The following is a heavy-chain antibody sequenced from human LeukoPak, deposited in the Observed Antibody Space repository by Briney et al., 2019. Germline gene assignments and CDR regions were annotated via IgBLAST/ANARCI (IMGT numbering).Heavy chain of an antibody. Sequence: QSSETLSLTCTVSGDSISSGDYYWSWIRQPPGKGLEWIGEINHSGSTNYNPSLKSRVTISVDTSKNQFSLKLSSVTAADTAVYYCARGAFIAAAGYYYFDYWGQGTLVTVSS. V-gene: IGHV4-39*07. CDR2: INHSGST. J-gene: IGHJ4*02. CDR1: GDSISSGDYY. CDR3: ARGAFIAAAGYYYFDY. D-gene: IGHD6-13*01.